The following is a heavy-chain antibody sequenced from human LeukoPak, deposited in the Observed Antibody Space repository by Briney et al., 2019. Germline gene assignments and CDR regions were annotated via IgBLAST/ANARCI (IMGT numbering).Heavy chain of an antibody. J-gene: IGHJ4*02. CDR2: ISSSGSTI. D-gene: IGHD3-3*01. CDR3: ARDPGDYYFDY. V-gene: IGHV3-48*03. Sequence: GGSLSLSCAASGFTFSSYEMNWVRQAPGKGLEWVSYISSSGSTIYYADSVKGRFTISRDNAKNSLYLQMNSLRAEDTAVYYCARDPGDYYFDYWGQGTLVTVSS. CDR1: GFTFSSYE.